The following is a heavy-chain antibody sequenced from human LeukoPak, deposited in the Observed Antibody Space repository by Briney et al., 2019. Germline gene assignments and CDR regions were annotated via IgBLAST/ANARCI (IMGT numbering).Heavy chain of an antibody. CDR3: AHFPSF. CDR2: IYCSGST. D-gene: IGHD3-3*02. Sequence: SETLSLTCTVSGGSISSSSYYWGWIRQPPGKGLEWIGSIYCSGSTYYNSSLKSRVTISVDTSKNQFSLKLNSVTAADTAVYYCAHFPSFWGQGTLVTVSS. J-gene: IGHJ4*02. V-gene: IGHV4-39*01. CDR1: GGSISSSSYY.